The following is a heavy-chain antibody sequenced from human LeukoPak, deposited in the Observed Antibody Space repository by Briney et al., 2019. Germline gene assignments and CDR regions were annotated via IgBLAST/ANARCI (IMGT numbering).Heavy chain of an antibody. CDR1: GGSFSGYY. CDR3: ARGPVYYYYGMDV. Sequence: PSETLSLTCAVYGGSFSGYYWSWIRQPPGKGLEWIGEINHSGSTNYNPSLTSRVTISVDTSKNQFSLKLSSVAAADTAVYYGARGPVYYYYGMDVWGQGTTVTVSS. CDR2: INHSGST. J-gene: IGHJ6*02. V-gene: IGHV4-34*01.